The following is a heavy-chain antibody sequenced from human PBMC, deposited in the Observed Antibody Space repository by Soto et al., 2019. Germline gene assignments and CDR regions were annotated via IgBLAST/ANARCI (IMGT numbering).Heavy chain of an antibody. V-gene: IGHV4-61*01. J-gene: IGHJ4*02. CDR3: ARESPGYYPYFDY. CDR1: GGSVSSGSYF. Sequence: QVQLQESGPGLVKPSETLSLTCTVSGGSVSSGSYFWSWIRQPPGKGLAWIGYIYYSGTTNHNPSLKCRVTISVDTSKTQFFLELSSVTAADTAVYYCARESPGYYPYFDYRGQGTLVTVSS. CDR2: IYYSGTT. D-gene: IGHD3-22*01.